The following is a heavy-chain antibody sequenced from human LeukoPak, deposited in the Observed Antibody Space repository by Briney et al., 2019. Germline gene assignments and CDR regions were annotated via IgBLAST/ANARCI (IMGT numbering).Heavy chain of an antibody. D-gene: IGHD3-10*01. V-gene: IGHV3-23*01. CDR3: AKDDAWLRFGE. CDR2: INGSGGST. J-gene: IGHJ4*02. Sequence: PGGSLRLSCAASGFTFSSYGMSWVRQAPGKGLEWVSAINGSGGSTYYADSVKGRFTISRDNSKNTLYLQMNSLRAEDTAVYYCAKDDAWLRFGEWSQGTLVTVSS. CDR1: GFTFSSYG.